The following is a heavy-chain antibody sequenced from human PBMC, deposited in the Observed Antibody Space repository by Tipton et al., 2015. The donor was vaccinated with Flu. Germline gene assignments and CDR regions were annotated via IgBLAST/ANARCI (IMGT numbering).Heavy chain of an antibody. CDR1: GFRTSDYW. CDR2: IKEDGTLK. J-gene: IGHJ4*02. Sequence: GSLRLSCAASGFRTSDYWMTWVRQAPGKGLEWVADIKEDGTLKNYVDSVKGRFTISRDNAKNSLFLQMNSLRVEDTAIYYCARDYPWEGVYDHWGPGTLVTVSS. CDR3: ARDYPWEGVYDH. D-gene: IGHD6-13*01. V-gene: IGHV3-7*01.